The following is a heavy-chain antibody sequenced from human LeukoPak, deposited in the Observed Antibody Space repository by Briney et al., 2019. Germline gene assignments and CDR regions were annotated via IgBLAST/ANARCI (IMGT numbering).Heavy chain of an antibody. J-gene: IGHJ6*04. CDR3: ARDPSSTSYLYYYYGRDV. D-gene: IGHD2-2*01. Sequence: PGGSLRLSCAASGFTFSSYSMNWVRQAPGKGLEWVSSISSSSSYIYYADSVKGRFTISRDNAKNSLYLQMNSLRAEDTAVYYCARDPSSTSYLYYYYGRDVGGKGTTVTVSS. CDR2: ISSSSSYI. CDR1: GFTFSSYS. V-gene: IGHV3-21*01.